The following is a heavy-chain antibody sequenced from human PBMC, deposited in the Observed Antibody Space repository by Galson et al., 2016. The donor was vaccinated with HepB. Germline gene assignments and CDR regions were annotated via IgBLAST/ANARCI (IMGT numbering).Heavy chain of an antibody. V-gene: IGHV3-30*04. CDR3: ARDHRKLPAAIVRYGMDV. Sequence: SCAASGFTFSSYAMHWVRQAPGKGLEWVAVISYDGSNKYYADSVKGRFTISRDNSKNTLYLQMNSLRAEDTAVYYCARDHRKLPAAIVRYGMDVWGQGTTVTVSS. CDR1: GFTFSSYA. CDR2: ISYDGSNK. D-gene: IGHD2-2*01. J-gene: IGHJ6*02.